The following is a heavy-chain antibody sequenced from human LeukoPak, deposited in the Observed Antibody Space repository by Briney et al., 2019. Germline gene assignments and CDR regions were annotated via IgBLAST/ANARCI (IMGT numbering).Heavy chain of an antibody. D-gene: IGHD3-16*02. CDR1: GFTFNNYG. Sequence: PGGSLRLSCAASGFTFNNYGVHWVRQAPGKGLEWLAFLHFDGSIKHYAVSVKGRFTISRDNSQNTVYLQMNSLRAEDTAVYYCASGKSVTFGGVIVSFDYWGQGTLVTVSS. V-gene: IGHV3-30*02. CDR3: ASGKSVTFGGVIVSFDY. J-gene: IGHJ4*02. CDR2: LHFDGSIK.